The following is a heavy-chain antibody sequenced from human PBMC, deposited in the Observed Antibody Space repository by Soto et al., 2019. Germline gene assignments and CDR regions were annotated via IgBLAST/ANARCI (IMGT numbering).Heavy chain of an antibody. J-gene: IGHJ4*02. CDR3: AKDRGYDRPYYFDY. Sequence: ASVKVSCKASGYTFNSYGISWVRQAPGQGPEWMGWISGYTGNTKYPQKLQDRVTMSTDTSTSTAYLELRSLRSDDTAVYYCAKDRGYDRPYYFDYWGQGTLVTVSS. D-gene: IGHD2-2*01. V-gene: IGHV1-18*01. CDR1: GYTFNSYG. CDR2: ISGYTGNT.